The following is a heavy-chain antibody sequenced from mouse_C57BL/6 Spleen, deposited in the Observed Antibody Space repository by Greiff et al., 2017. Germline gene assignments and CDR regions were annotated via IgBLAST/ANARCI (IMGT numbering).Heavy chain of an antibody. CDR3: ARYYGSSLFYFDY. Sequence: VQLKQSGAELVKPGASVKLSCTASGFNIKDYYMHWVKQRPEQGLEWIGRIDPEDGDTKYAAKFQGKATITADTSSNTAYLQLSSLTSEDTAVYYCARYYGSSLFYFDYWGQGTTLTVSS. D-gene: IGHD1-1*01. J-gene: IGHJ2*01. V-gene: IGHV14-2*01. CDR1: GFNIKDYY. CDR2: IDPEDGDT.